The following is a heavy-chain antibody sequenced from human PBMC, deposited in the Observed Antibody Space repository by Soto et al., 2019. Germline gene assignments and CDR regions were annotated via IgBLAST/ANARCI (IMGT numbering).Heavy chain of an antibody. V-gene: IGHV3-49*04. CDR3: ARVGHCSGASCYVSDY. Sequence: GGSLRLSCAASGFTFSSYAMSWVRQAPGKGLEWVSSIRTKPYGGTTTEYAASVKGRFTISRDDSKSIAYLQMNSLKTEDTAVYYCARVGHCSGASCYVSDYWGQGILVTVSS. D-gene: IGHD2-15*01. CDR2: IRTKPYGGTTT. CDR1: GFTFSSYA. J-gene: IGHJ4*02.